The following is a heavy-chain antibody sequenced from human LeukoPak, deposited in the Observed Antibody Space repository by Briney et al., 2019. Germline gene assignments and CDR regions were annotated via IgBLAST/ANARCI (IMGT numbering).Heavy chain of an antibody. V-gene: IGHV3-21*06. CDR1: GFTFNTYN. CDR3: ARDFRFLEDY. J-gene: IGHJ4*02. Sequence: PGGSLRLSCAGSGFTFNTYNMNWVRQAPGKGLEWVSSISSSSSYIYYADSVKGRFTISRDNAKNSLYLQMNSLRAEDTAVYYCARDFRFLEDYWGQGTLVTVSS. CDR2: ISSSSSYI. D-gene: IGHD3-3*01.